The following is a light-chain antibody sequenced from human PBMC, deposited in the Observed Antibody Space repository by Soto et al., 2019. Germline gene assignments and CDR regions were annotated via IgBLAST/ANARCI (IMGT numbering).Light chain of an antibody. J-gene: IGKJ1*01. CDR1: QSIRYW. V-gene: IGKV1-5*01. CDR2: AAS. Sequence: DIQMTQSPCTLSASVGDGVTITCRAIQSIRYWLAWYQQKPGEAPKLLIYAASSLQSEVPSRFSGSGSGTEFTLTISSLQPDDFATYYCQHYNSYSEAFGQGTKV. CDR3: QHYNSYSEA.